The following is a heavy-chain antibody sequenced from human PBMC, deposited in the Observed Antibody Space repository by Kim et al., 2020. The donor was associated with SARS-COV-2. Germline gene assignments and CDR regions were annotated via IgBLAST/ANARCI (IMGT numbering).Heavy chain of an antibody. CDR3: ARSQSWGAFDI. D-gene: IGHD1-26*01. J-gene: IGHJ3*02. Sequence: ASVKVSCKASRDTFTTYAVHWVRQAPGQGLEWMGLINAANGNTGYSQNFQGRVTITRDISASTVYLELNSQSSEDTAVYYCARSQSWGAFDIWGQGTMVT. CDR1: RDTFTTYA. V-gene: IGHV1-3*01. CDR2: INAANGNT.